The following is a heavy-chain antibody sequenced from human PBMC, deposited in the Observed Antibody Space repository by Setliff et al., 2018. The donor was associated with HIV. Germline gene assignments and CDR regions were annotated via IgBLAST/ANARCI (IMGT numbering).Heavy chain of an antibody. CDR1: GYTFTTYG. J-gene: IGHJ4*02. Sequence: GASVKVSCKASGYTFTTYGISWVRQAPGQGLEWMGWINADNGNTRYSQKFQGRVTITRDTSASTAYMELSSLRSDDTAVYHCARVDGYNNYDSGGLDYWGQGTLVTVSS. V-gene: IGHV1-18*01. CDR2: INADNGNT. CDR3: ARVDGYNNYDSGGLDY. D-gene: IGHD3-16*01.